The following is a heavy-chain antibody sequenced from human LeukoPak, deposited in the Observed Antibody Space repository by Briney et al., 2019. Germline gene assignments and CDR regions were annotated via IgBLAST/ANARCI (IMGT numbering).Heavy chain of an antibody. D-gene: IGHD3-22*01. CDR2: IYYSGST. V-gene: IGHV4-59*01. Sequence: SETLSLTCTVSGGSISSYYWSWIRQPPGKGLEWIGYIYYSGSTNYNPSLKSRVTISVDTSKNQFSLKLSSVTAADTAVYYCARQPTIETDYYDSSGYDDAFDIWGQGTMVTVSS. CDR1: GGSISSYY. CDR3: ARQPTIETDYYDSSGYDDAFDI. J-gene: IGHJ3*02.